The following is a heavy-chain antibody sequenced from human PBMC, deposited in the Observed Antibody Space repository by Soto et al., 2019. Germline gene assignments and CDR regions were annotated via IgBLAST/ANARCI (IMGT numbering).Heavy chain of an antibody. CDR1: GCSISSGDYY. CDR2: IYYSVST. Sequence: SETLSLTCTVSGCSISSGDYYWSCIRQPPGKGLEWIGYIYYSVSTYYNPSLKSRVTISVDTSKNQFSLKLSSVTAADTAVYYCARGDQIGGDDYWGQGTLVTVSS. D-gene: IGHD3-16*01. V-gene: IGHV4-30-4*01. CDR3: ARGDQIGGDDY. J-gene: IGHJ4*02.